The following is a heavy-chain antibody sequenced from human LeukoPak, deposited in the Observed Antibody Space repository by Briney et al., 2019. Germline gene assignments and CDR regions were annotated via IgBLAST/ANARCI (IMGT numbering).Heavy chain of an antibody. Sequence: SETLSLTCTVSGGSISSSSYYWGWIRQPPGKGLEWIGSIYYSGSTYYNPSLKSRVTISVDTSKNQFSLKLSSVTAADTAVYYCARGGGALTFFDYWGQGTLVTVSS. CDR1: GGSISSSSYY. CDR3: ARGGGALTFFDY. V-gene: IGHV4-39*07. J-gene: IGHJ4*02. D-gene: IGHD2-15*01. CDR2: IYYSGST.